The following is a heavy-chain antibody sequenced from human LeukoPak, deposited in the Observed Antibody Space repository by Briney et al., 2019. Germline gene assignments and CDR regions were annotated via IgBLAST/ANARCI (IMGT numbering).Heavy chain of an antibody. V-gene: IGHV3-7*01. CDR2: IKQDGSEK. J-gene: IGHJ4*02. Sequence: GGSLRLSCADSGFTFSIYWMSWVRQAPGKGLEWVANIKQDGSEKYYVDSVKGRFTISRDNAKNSLYLQMNSLRAEDTAVYYCASRYLDRDYWGQGTLVTVSS. CDR1: GFTFSIYW. CDR3: ASRYLDRDY. D-gene: IGHD2-2*01.